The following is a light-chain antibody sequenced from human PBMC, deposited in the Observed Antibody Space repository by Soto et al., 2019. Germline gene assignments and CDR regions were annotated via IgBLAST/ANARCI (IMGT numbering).Light chain of an antibody. J-gene: IGKJ4*01. CDR2: EAS. V-gene: IGKV1-5*01. CDR3: QQYNSSPLT. Sequence: DIQMTQSPSTLSAFVGDRVTITCRANQSISSWVAWYQQKPGKAPNLLIYEASSLQSGVPSRFSGSGSGAEFTLTISSLQPDDFATYYCQQYNSSPLTFGGGTKVEIK. CDR1: QSISSW.